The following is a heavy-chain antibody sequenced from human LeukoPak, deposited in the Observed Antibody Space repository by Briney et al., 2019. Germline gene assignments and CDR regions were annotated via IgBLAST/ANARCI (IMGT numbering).Heavy chain of an antibody. V-gene: IGHV4-39*07. J-gene: IGHJ3*02. CDR3: ARYDIVGATGAFDI. D-gene: IGHD1-26*01. CDR2: IYYSGST. Sequence: IPSETLSLTCTVSGGSISSSSYYWGWIRQPPGKGLEWIASIYYSGSTYYNPSLKSRVTISVDTSKNQFSLKLSSVTAADTAVYYCARYDIVGATGAFDIWGQGTMVTVSS. CDR1: GGSISSSSYY.